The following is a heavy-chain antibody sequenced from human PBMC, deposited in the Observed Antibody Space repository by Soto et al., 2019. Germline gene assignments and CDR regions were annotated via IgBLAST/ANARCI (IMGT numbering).Heavy chain of an antibody. CDR1: GFTFSSYA. J-gene: IGHJ4*02. Sequence: PGGSLRLSCAASGFTFSSYAMSWVRQAPGKGLEWVSAISGSGGSTYYADSVKGRFTISRDNSKNTLYLQMNSLRAEDTAVYYSAKPGPAGRGIAAARAPFDYWGQGTLVTVSS. V-gene: IGHV3-23*01. D-gene: IGHD6-13*01. CDR2: ISGSGGST. CDR3: AKPGPAGRGIAAARAPFDY.